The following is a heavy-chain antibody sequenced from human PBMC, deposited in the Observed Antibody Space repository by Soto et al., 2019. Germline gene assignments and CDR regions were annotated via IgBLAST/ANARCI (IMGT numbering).Heavy chain of an antibody. CDR1: GYTFTSYY. D-gene: IGHD2-21*02. CDR2: INPSGGST. V-gene: IGHV1-46*01. CDR3: ARDLTAADY. Sequence: QVQLMQSGAEVKKPGASVTISCKASGYTFTSYYIHWVRQAPRQGLEGMAIINPSGGSTNYAQQFQGRVTVTRDTSTSTVNMELSSLSTEDTAVYYCARDLTAADYWGQGTLVTVSS. J-gene: IGHJ4*02.